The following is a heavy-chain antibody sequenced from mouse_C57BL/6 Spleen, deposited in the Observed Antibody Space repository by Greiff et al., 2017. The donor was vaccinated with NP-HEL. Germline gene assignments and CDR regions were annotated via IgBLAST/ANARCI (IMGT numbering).Heavy chain of an antibody. CDR2: ISSGSSTI. Sequence: DVQLVESGGGLVKPGGSLKLSCAASGFTFSDYGMHWVRQAPEKGLEWVAYISSGSSTIYYADTVKGRFTISRDNAKNTLFLQMTSLRSEDTAMYYCARREYDYDGWFAYWGQGTLVTVSA. J-gene: IGHJ3*01. CDR3: ARREYDYDGWFAY. V-gene: IGHV5-17*01. D-gene: IGHD2-4*01. CDR1: GFTFSDYG.